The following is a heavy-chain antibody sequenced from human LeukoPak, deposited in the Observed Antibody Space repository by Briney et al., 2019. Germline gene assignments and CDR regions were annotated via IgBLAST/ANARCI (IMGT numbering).Heavy chain of an antibody. CDR3: AELGITMIGGV. CDR1: GFTFSSYW. Sequence: GGSLRLSCAASGFTFSSYWMHWVRQAPGKWLEWVSAISGSGGSTYYADSVKGRFTISRDNSKNSLYLQMNSLRAEDTAVYYCAELGITMIGGVWGKGTTVTISS. V-gene: IGHV3-23*01. J-gene: IGHJ6*04. CDR2: ISGSGGST. D-gene: IGHD3-10*02.